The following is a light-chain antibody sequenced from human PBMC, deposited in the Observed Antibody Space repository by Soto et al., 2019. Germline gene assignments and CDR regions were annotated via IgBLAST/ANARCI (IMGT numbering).Light chain of an antibody. V-gene: IGKV4-1*01. CDR2: WAS. Sequence: DIVMTQSPDSLAVSLGERATINCKSSQSVLYSSNNKNYLAWYQQKPGQPPKLLIYWASTRESGVPDRFSGSGYGTDFTLNISSLQAEDVAVYYCQKYYSTLTFRGGTKVEIK. CDR3: QKYYSTLT. CDR1: QSVLYSSNNKNY. J-gene: IGKJ4*01.